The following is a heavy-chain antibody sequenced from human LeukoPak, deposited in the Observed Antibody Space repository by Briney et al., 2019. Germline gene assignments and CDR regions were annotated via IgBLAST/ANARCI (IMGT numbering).Heavy chain of an antibody. V-gene: IGHV4-30-4*01. CDR2: IYYSGST. CDR3: ARDRYYDILTGPGDYYYYGIDV. Sequence: SETLSLTCTVSGGSISSGDYYWSWIRQPPGKGLEWIGYIYYSGSTYYNPSLKSRVTISVDTSKNQFSLKLSSVTAADTAVYYCARDRYYDILTGPGDYYYYGIDVWGQGTTVTVSS. D-gene: IGHD3-9*01. CDR1: GGSISSGDYY. J-gene: IGHJ6*02.